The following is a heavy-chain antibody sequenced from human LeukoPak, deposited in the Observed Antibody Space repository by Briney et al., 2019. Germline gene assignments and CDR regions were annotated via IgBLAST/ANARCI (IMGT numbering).Heavy chain of an antibody. CDR3: ARIITYYDFSCWFDP. CDR1: GDSITSGGFY. J-gene: IGHJ5*02. CDR2: IYYRART. Sequence: SETLSLTCTVSGDSITSGGFYWSWIRQHPGRGLEWIGYIYYRARTYYNPSLKSRVTISVDTSKNQFSLKLSSVTAADTAVYYCARIITYYDFSCWFDPWGQGTLVTVSS. D-gene: IGHD3-3*01. V-gene: IGHV4-31*03.